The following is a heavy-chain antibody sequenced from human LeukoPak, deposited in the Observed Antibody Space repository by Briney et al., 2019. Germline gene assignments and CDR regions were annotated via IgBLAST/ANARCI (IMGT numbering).Heavy chain of an antibody. V-gene: IGHV4-39*07. CDR3: ARDPGYCSGGSCYSGST. Sequence: SETLSLTCTVSGGSISSSSYYWGWIRQPPGKGLEWIGSIYYSGSTYYNPSLKSRVTISVDTSKNQFSLKLSSVTAADTAVYYCARDPGYCSGGSCYSGSTWGQGTLVTVSS. CDR1: GGSISSSSYY. D-gene: IGHD2-15*01. J-gene: IGHJ5*02. CDR2: IYYSGST.